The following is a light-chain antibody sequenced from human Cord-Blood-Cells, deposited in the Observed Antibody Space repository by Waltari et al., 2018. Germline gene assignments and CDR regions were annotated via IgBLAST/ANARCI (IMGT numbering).Light chain of an antibody. CDR3: SSYTSSSTLV. CDR2: DVS. Sequence: QSALTHPASVSGSPGQSITISCTGTSRDVGGYNYFSWYQQHPGKAPKLMIYDVSNRPSGVSNRFSGSKSGNTASLTISGLQAEDEADYYCSSYTSSSTLVFGTGTKVTVL. CDR1: SRDVGGYNY. J-gene: IGLJ1*01. V-gene: IGLV2-14*01.